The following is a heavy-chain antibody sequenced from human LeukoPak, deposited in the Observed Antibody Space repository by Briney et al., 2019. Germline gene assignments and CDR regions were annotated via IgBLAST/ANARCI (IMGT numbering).Heavy chain of an antibody. D-gene: IGHD1-26*01. CDR3: ARGGSGGSYPFDY. CDR1: GYTFTGYY. J-gene: IGHJ4*02. V-gene: IGHV1-2*02. CDR2: INPNSGGT. Sequence: GASVKVSCKASGYTFTGYYMHWVRQAPGQGLEWMGWINPNSGGTSYAQKFQGRVTMTRDTSISTAHMEVSRLRSDDTAVYYCARGGSGGSYPFDYWGQGTLVTVSS.